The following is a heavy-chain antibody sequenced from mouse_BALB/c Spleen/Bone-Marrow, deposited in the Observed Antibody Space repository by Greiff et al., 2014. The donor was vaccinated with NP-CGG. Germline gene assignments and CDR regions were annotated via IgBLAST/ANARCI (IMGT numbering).Heavy chain of an antibody. V-gene: IGHV5-9-3*01. CDR2: INSGGSYT. CDR1: GFTFSSYA. CDR3: ARGDWDEAMDY. D-gene: IGHD4-1*01. J-gene: IGHJ4*01. Sequence: EVKLVESGGGLVKPGGSLKLSYAASGFTFSSYAMSWVRQTPEKRLEWVATINSGGSYTYYPDSVKGRFTISRDNAKNTLYLQMSSLRSEDTAMYYCARGDWDEAMDYWGQGTSVTVST.